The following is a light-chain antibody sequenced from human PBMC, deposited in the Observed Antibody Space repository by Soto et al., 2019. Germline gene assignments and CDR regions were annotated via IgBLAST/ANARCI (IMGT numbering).Light chain of an antibody. J-gene: IGLJ1*01. Sequence: QSALTQPASVSGSPGQSITISCTGTSSDVGGYNYVSWYQQHPGKAPKLMISEVSSRPSGVSNRFSGSKSGNTASLTISGLQAEDEADYYCSSYTSSSTSVFGTGTKLTVL. CDR3: SSYTSSSTSV. CDR1: SSDVGGYNY. CDR2: EVS. V-gene: IGLV2-14*01.